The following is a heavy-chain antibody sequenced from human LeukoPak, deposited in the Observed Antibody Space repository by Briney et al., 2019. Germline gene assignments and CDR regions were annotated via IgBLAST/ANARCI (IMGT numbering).Heavy chain of an antibody. V-gene: IGHV3-11*01. J-gene: IGHJ3*02. CDR2: ISSSGSTI. Sequence: PGGSLRLSCAASGFTFSDYYMSWIRQAPGKGLEWVSYISSSGSTIYYADSVKGRFTISRDNAKNSLYLQMNSLRSEDTAVYYCATHEPYGDYGLHAFDIWGQGTMVTVSS. CDR3: ATHEPYGDYGLHAFDI. CDR1: GFTFSDYY. D-gene: IGHD4-17*01.